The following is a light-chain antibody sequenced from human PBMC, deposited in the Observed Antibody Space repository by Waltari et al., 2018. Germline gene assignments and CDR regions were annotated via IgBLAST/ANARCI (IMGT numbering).Light chain of an antibody. Sequence: EIVLTQSPATLSLSPGETATLSCRASQSVRTYLAWYQQKPGQAPRLLIYDASNRATGIPARFSGSGSGTDFTLTISSLEPEDFAVYYCQQRSNWPPNFGQGTRLEIK. V-gene: IGKV3-11*01. CDR1: QSVRTY. J-gene: IGKJ5*01. CDR2: DAS. CDR3: QQRSNWPPN.